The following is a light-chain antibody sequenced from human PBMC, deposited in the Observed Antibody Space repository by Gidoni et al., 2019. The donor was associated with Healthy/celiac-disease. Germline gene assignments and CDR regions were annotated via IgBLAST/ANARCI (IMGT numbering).Light chain of an antibody. CDR1: QDISNY. CDR2: DAS. Sequence: DIQMTQSPSSLSESVGDRVTITCQASQDISNYLNWYQQKPGKAPKLLIYDASNLETGVPSRFSGSGSGTDFTFTISSLQPEDIATYYCQQYDNLIFTFGPGTKVDIK. CDR3: QQYDNLIFT. V-gene: IGKV1-33*01. J-gene: IGKJ3*01.